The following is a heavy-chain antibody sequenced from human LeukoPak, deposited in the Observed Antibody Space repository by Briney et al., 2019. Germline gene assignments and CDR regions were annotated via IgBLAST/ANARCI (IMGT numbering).Heavy chain of an antibody. CDR1: GYTFTSDG. Sequence: AASVKVSCKASGYTFTSDGISWVRQAPGQGLEWMGWISAYNGNTNYAQKLQGRVTMTTDKFTRTAYMEPRTLRSDDTAVYYCAVRYCSSTSCSSTWGQGTLVTVSS. V-gene: IGHV1-18*01. D-gene: IGHD2-2*01. CDR2: ISAYNGNT. J-gene: IGHJ4*02. CDR3: AVRYCSSTSCSST.